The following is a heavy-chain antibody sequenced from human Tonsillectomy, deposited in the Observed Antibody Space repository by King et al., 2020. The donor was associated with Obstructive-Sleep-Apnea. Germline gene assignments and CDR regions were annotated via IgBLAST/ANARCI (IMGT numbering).Heavy chain of an antibody. CDR3: TREETYSSGWDGSSHDAFDI. V-gene: IGHV3-49*03. Sequence: VQLVESGGGLVQPGRSLRLSCTASGFTFGDYAMSWFRQAPGKGLEWVGFIRSKAYGGTTEYAASVKGRFTISRDDSKSIAYLQMNSLKTEDTAVYYCTREETYSSGWDGSSHDAFDIWGQGTMVTVSS. CDR1: GFTFGDYA. D-gene: IGHD6-19*01. CDR2: IRSKAYGGTT. J-gene: IGHJ3*02.